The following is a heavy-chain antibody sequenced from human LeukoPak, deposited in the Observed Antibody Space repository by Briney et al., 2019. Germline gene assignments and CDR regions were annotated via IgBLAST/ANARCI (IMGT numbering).Heavy chain of an antibody. CDR2: INAGNGNT. CDR1: GYTFTGYY. V-gene: IGHV1-3*03. CDR3: ARDAIGDNWFDP. Sequence: GASVKVSCKASGYTFTGYYMHWVRQAPGQGLEWMGWINAGNGNTKYSQEFQGRVTITRDTSASTAYMELSSLRSEDMAVYYCARDAIGDNWFDPWGQGTLVTVSS. J-gene: IGHJ5*02.